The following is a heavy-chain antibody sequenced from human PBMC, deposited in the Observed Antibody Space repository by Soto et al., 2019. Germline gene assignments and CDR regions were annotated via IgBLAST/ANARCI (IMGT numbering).Heavy chain of an antibody. J-gene: IGHJ6*02. CDR2: INPNSGGT. CDR1: GYTFTCYY. CDR3: AREAVVAADNYYYYYGMDV. D-gene: IGHD2-15*01. Sequence: GASVKVSCKASGYTFTCYYMHWVRQAPGQGLEWMGWINPNSGGTNYAQKFQGWVTMTRDTSISTAYMELSRLRSDDTAVYYCAREAVVAADNYYYYYGMDVWGQGTTVTVS. V-gene: IGHV1-2*04.